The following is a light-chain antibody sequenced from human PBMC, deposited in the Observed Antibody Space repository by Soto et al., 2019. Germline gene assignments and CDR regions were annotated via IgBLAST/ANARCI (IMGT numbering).Light chain of an antibody. J-gene: IGKJ1*01. Sequence: DIQVTQSPPTLSASVGDRVTISCRASQSISRWLAWYQQKPGKAPNLLIYDASSLQSGVPSRFSGIGSGTEFTLTISSLQPDDFATYYCQQYNSHWTFGQGTKVDIK. CDR3: QQYNSHWT. V-gene: IGKV1-5*01. CDR1: QSISRW. CDR2: DAS.